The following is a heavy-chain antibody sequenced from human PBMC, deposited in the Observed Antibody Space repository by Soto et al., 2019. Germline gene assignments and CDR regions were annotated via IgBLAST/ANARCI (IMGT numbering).Heavy chain of an antibody. CDR1: GFRFEDYA. CDR2: IAWNSDII. V-gene: IGHV3-9*01. J-gene: IGHJ6*02. CDR3: AKDHYGSAIYGMDV. Sequence: EVQLVESGGGLVQPGRSLRLSCAASGFRFEDYAMHWVRQATGKGLEWVSGIAWNSDIIGYVDSVKGRFTISRDNGKNSLYLEMNSLRPEDTALYYCAKDHYGSAIYGMDVWGQGTTVTVSS. D-gene: IGHD3-10*01.